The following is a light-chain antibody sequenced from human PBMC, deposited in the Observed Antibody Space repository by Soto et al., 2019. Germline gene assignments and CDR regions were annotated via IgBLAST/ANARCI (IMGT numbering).Light chain of an antibody. Sequence: QSALTQPASMSGSPGQSITISCTGSSGDVGHYNYVSWYQQHPGKAPKLMIYEVSNRPSGVSNRFSGSKSGNTASLIISGLQAEDEADYYCTSYTTSRIWVFGGGTQLTVL. V-gene: IGLV2-14*01. CDR3: TSYTTSRIWV. CDR2: EVS. CDR1: SGDVGHYNY. J-gene: IGLJ3*02.